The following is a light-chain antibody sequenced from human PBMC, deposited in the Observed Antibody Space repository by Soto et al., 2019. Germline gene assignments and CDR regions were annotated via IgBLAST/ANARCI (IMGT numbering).Light chain of an antibody. CDR1: QSISSW. CDR3: QHYETYPA. CDR2: DAS. J-gene: IGKJ1*01. V-gene: IGKV1-5*01. Sequence: DIQMTQSPSTLSASVGDSVTIACRASQSISSWLAWYQQKPGIAPKLPISDASSLESGVPSRFSGSGSGTEFTLTISSLQPDDFATYYCQHYETYPAFGQGTKVDIK.